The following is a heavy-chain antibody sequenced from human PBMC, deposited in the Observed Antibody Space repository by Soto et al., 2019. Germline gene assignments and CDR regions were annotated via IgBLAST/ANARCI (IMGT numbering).Heavy chain of an antibody. CDR2: IYYSGRT. D-gene: IGHD3-22*01. V-gene: IGHV4-59*01. CDR1: GDSISSYY. J-gene: IGHJ4*02. CDR3: ANYDSSGFGIWG. Sequence: PSETLSLTCTVSGDSISSYYWSWIRQPPGKGLEWIGYIYYSGRTNYNPSLKSRVTISVDTSKNQFSLRLSSVTAADTAVYYCANYDSSGFGIWGWGQGTPVTVSS.